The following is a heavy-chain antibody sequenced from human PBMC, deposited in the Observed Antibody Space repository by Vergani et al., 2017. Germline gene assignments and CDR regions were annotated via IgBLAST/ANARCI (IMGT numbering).Heavy chain of an antibody. CDR2: VNADSGNT. J-gene: IGHJ3*02. Sequence: QVHLVQSGAEVKKPGASVTVSCKASGYPLTGSEVSWVRRAPGQGLEWMGWVNADSGNTNYAQKFQDRVTMTTDTSANTAYMVLTSRTSDDTAVYYCARGAISSPDGLDIWGQGTMVIVS. CDR1: GYPLTGSE. D-gene: IGHD6-13*01. V-gene: IGHV1-18*01. CDR3: ARGAISSPDGLDI.